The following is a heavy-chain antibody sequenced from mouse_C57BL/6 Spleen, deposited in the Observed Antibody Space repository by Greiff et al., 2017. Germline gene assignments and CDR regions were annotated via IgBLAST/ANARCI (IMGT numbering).Heavy chain of an antibody. Sequence: QVQLQQPGAELVKPGASVKLSCKASGYTFTSYWMQWVKQRPGQGLEWIGEIDPSDSYTNYNQKFKGKATLTVDTSSITAYMQLSSLTSEDSAVYYCARRNGYGSSWFAYWGQGTLVTVSA. J-gene: IGHJ3*01. V-gene: IGHV1-50*01. CDR2: IDPSDSYT. CDR3: ARRNGYGSSWFAY. CDR1: GYTFTSYW. D-gene: IGHD1-1*01.